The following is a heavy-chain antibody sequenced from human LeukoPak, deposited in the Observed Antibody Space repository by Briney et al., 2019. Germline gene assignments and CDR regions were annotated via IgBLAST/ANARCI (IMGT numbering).Heavy chain of an antibody. Sequence: SVKVSCKASGGTFSSYAISWVRQAPGQGLEWMGGIIPIFGTANYAQKFQGRVTITADESTSTAYMELSSLRSEDTAVYYCARGGVYYYDSSGYYNAFGIWGQGTMVTVSS. V-gene: IGHV1-69*13. CDR3: ARGGVYYYDSSGYYNAFGI. D-gene: IGHD3-22*01. CDR1: GGTFSSYA. J-gene: IGHJ3*02. CDR2: IIPIFGTA.